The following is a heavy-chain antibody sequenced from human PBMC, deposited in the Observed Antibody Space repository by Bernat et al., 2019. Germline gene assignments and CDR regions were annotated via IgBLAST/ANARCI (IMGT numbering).Heavy chain of an antibody. CDR3: TRSSLAGDY. Sequence: QVQLVQSGPEVKKPGASVRISCRTSGYTFTTYPIEWVRQAPGQRLEWMGWINAGSGNAKSSQKFQDRVSMTRDTSESTVYMELTSLSSDDTAVYYCTRSSLAGDYWGQGTLVTVSS. J-gene: IGHJ4*02. CDR1: GYTFTTYP. D-gene: IGHD6-19*01. V-gene: IGHV1-3*01. CDR2: INAGSGNA.